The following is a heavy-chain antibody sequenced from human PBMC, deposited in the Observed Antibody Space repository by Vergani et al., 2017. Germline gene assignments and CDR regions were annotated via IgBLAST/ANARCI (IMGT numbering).Heavy chain of an antibody. D-gene: IGHD1-26*01. CDR1: RFTFSNYA. CDR2: ISYDGRNK. J-gene: IGHJ3*02. Sequence: QVQLVESGVGVVQSGRSLRLSCAASRFTFSNYAMHWVRQAPGKGLEWVAVISYDGRNKYYADSVKGRFTISRDNSKNTLYLQMNSLRAEDTAVYYCARDLQGATDAFDIWGQGTMVTVSS. V-gene: IGHV3-30*04. CDR3: ARDLQGATDAFDI.